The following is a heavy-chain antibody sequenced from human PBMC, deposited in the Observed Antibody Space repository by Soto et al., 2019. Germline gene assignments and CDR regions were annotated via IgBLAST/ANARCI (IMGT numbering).Heavy chain of an antibody. V-gene: IGHV3-23*01. J-gene: IGHJ6*03. D-gene: IGHD4-4*01. CDR3: AKSGSNYFHYYYMDV. CDR2: ISGSASST. Sequence: EVQLLESGGDLVHPGGSLRLSCAASGFTFSNYAMSWVRQAPGKGLEWVSAISGSASSTYYADSVKGRFTISRDNSKNTLYLQMNSLRVQDTVLYYCAKSGSNYFHYYYMDVWGKGTTVTVSS. CDR1: GFTFSNYA.